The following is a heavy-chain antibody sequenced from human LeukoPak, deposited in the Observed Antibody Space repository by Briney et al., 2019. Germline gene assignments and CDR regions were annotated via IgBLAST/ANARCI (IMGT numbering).Heavy chain of an antibody. Sequence: GGPLRLSCAASGFTFSSYAMHWVRQAPGKGLEWVAVISYDGSNKYYADSVKGRFTISRDNSKNTLYLQMNSLRAEDTAVYYCARDQRCSGGSCYPGFDYWGQGTLVTVSS. CDR1: GFTFSSYA. D-gene: IGHD2-15*01. CDR3: ARDQRCSGGSCYPGFDY. CDR2: ISYDGSNK. V-gene: IGHV3-30*04. J-gene: IGHJ4*02.